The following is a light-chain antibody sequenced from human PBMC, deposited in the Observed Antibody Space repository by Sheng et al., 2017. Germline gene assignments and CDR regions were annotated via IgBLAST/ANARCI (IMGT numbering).Light chain of an antibody. V-gene: IGKV2-28*01. J-gene: IGKJ2*01. CDR2: LGS. CDR1: QSLLHSNGYNY. Sequence: DIVMTQSPLSLPVTPGEPASISCRSSQSLLHSNGYNYLDWYLQKPGQSPQVLIYLGSNRASGVPDRFSGSGSGTDFTLKISRVEAEDVGVYYCMQASHWPPYTFGQGTKLEI. CDR3: MQASHWPPYT.